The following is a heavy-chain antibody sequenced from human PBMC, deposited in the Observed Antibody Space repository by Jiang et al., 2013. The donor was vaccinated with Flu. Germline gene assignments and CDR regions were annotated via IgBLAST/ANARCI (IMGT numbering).Heavy chain of an antibody. J-gene: IGHJ4*02. V-gene: IGHV4-34*01. Sequence: GSGLVKPSETLSLKCAVYVGSFSDYSWSWIRQPPGKGLEWIGEINHSGTTHYNPSLKTRVTISVDTSKNQFSLKLSSVTAADTAVYYCARVGFDYWGQGTRVT. CDR1: VGSFSDYS. CDR3: ARVGFDY. CDR2: INHSGTT.